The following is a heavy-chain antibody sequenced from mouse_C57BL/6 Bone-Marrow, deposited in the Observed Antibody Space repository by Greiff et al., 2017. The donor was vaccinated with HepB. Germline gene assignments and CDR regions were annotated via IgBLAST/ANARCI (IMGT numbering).Heavy chain of an antibody. Sequence: EVQVVESGGGLVKPGGSLKLSCAASGFTFSSYAMSWVRQTPEKRLEWVATISDGGSYTYYPDNVKGRFTISRDNAKNNLYLQMSHLKSEDTAMYYCARWVYYGSSCYWYFDVWGTGTTVTVSS. D-gene: IGHD1-1*01. CDR2: ISDGGSYT. CDR1: GFTFSSYA. V-gene: IGHV5-4*01. J-gene: IGHJ1*03. CDR3: ARWVYYGSSCYWYFDV.